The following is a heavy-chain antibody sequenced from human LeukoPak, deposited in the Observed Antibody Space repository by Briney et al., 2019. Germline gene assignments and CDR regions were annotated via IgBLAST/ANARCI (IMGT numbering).Heavy chain of an antibody. CDR1: GGSLSGYY. CDR3: ARRVGARPYNWFDP. Sequence: PSETLSLTCTDSGGSLSGYYWRWIRQPPGKGLEWIGYIYYSGSTNYNPSLKSRVTISVDTSKNQFSLKLSSVTAAATAVYYWARRVGARPYNWFDPWGEGTLVTVSS. J-gene: IGHJ5*02. D-gene: IGHD1-26*01. CDR2: IYYSGST. V-gene: IGHV4-59*01.